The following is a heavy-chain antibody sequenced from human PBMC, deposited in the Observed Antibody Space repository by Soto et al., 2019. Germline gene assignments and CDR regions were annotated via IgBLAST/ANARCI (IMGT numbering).Heavy chain of an antibody. CDR2: MNPNSGNT. CDR3: ARGRHYDSEDGWFDP. CDR1: GFTFSSYT. D-gene: IGHD3-22*01. V-gene: IGHV1-8*01. J-gene: IGHJ5*02. Sequence: VQLVESGGGLVKPGGSLRLSCAASGFTFSSYTMNWVRQATGQGLEWMGWMNPNSGNTGYAQKFQGRVTMTRNTSISTAYMELSSLRSEDTAVYYCARGRHYDSEDGWFDPWGQGTLVTVSS.